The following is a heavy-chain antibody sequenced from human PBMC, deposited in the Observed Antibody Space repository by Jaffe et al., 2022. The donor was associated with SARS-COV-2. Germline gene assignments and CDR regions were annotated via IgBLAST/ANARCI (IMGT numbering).Heavy chain of an antibody. CDR3: AKASRPGFGY. D-gene: IGHD2-2*01. CDR2: ISGSGGST. Sequence: EVQLVESGGGLVQPGGSLRLSCAASGFIFSNYAMSWVRQAPGKGLEWVSVISGSGGSTYYADSVKGRFTISRDNSKIKLFLQMNSLRADDTAVYYCAKASRPGFGYWGQGTLVTVSS. V-gene: IGHV3-23*04. CDR1: GFIFSNYA. J-gene: IGHJ4*02.